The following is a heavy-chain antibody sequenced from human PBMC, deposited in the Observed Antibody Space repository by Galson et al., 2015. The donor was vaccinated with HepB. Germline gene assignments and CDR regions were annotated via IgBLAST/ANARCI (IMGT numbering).Heavy chain of an antibody. CDR2: IRDDGGAK. Sequence: SLRLSCAVSGFRFSTYWMNWVRQAPGKGLEWVANIRDDGGAKYYVDSVKGRFTISRDNAQNSLYLEMNSLRVEDTAVYYCARPVMTTMGGGFFDYWGQGTLVAVSS. J-gene: IGHJ4*02. D-gene: IGHD3-10*01. V-gene: IGHV3-7*01. CDR1: GFRFSTYW. CDR3: ARPVMTTMGGGFFDY.